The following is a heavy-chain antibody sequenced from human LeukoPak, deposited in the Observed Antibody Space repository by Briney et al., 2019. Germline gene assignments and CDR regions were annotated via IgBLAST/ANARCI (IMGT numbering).Heavy chain of an antibody. CDR1: GGSFSGYY. CDR3: ARKNRGYSYGATFDY. J-gene: IGHJ4*02. V-gene: IGHV4-34*01. CDR2: INHSGST. Sequence: PLETLSLTCAVYGGSFSGYYWSWIRQPPGKGLEWIGEINHSGSTNYNPSLRSRVTISVDTSKNQFSLKLSSVTAADTAVYYCARKNRGYSYGATFDYWGQGTLVTVSS. D-gene: IGHD5-18*01.